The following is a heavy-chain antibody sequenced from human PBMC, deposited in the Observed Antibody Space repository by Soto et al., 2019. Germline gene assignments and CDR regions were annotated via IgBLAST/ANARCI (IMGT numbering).Heavy chain of an antibody. V-gene: IGHV1-69*13. J-gene: IGHJ4*02. CDR2: IIPIFGTA. CDR1: GGTFSSYA. Sequence: SVKVSCKASGGTFSSYAISWVRQAPGQGLEWMGGIIPIFGTANYAQKFQGRVTITADESTSTAYMELSSLRSEDTAVYYCAREAFRHSYGPFQFDYWGQGTLVTVSS. CDR3: AREAFRHSYGPFQFDY. D-gene: IGHD5-18*01.